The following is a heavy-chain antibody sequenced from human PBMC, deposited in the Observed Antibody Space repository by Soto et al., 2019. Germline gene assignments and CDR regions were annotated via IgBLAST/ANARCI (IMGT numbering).Heavy chain of an antibody. CDR2: IDWDDDK. J-gene: IGHJ4*02. CDR1: GFSLSTSGMC. CDR3: ARPKGAAYSSGWRHFDY. Sequence: SGPTLVNPTQTLTLTCTFSGFSLSTSGMCVSWIRQPPGKALEWLARIDWDDDKYYSTSLKTRLTISKDTSKNQVVLTMTNMDPVDTATYYCARPKGAAYSSGWRHFDYWGQGTLVTVSS. D-gene: IGHD6-19*01. V-gene: IGHV2-70*11.